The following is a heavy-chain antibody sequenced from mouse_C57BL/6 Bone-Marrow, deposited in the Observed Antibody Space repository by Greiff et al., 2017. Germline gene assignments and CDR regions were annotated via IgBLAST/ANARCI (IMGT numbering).Heavy chain of an antibody. CDR2: ISDGGSYT. CDR1: GFTFSSYA. CDR3: ARRGDYFDY. V-gene: IGHV5-4*01. J-gene: IGHJ2*01. Sequence: EVQLQESGGGLVKPGGSLKLSCAASGFTFSSYAMSWVRQTPEKRLEWVATISDGGSYTYYPDNVKGRFTISRDNAKNNLYLQMSHLKSEDTAMYYCARRGDYFDYWGQGTTLTVSS.